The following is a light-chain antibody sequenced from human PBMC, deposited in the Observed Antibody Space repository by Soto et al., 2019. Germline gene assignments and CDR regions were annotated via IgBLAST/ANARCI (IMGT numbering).Light chain of an antibody. V-gene: IGKV3-15*01. Sequence: EIVMTQSPATLSVSPGERATLSCRASQSVSSNLAWYPQKPGQAPRLLIYGASTRATGTPARFSGSGSGTEFTLTISSLQSEDFAVYYCQQYNTCWTFGQGTQVDIK. CDR1: QSVSSN. J-gene: IGKJ1*01. CDR3: QQYNTCWT. CDR2: GAS.